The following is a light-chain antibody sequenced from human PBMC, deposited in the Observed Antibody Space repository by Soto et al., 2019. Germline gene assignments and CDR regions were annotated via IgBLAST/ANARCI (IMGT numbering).Light chain of an antibody. V-gene: IGLV2-14*01. CDR2: DVT. CDR3: SSYTGTSNVVA. J-gene: IGLJ2*01. CDR1: SSDIGTYDY. Sequence: QSALTQPASVSGSPGQSITIPCTGTSSDIGTYDYVSWYQQSPGKAPKLLISDVTHRPSGVSSRFSGSKSGNTASLTIAGLQAEDEADYYCSSYTGTSNVVAFGGGTKLTVL.